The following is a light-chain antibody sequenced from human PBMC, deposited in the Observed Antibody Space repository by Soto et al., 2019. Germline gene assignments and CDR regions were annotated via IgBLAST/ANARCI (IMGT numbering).Light chain of an antibody. CDR2: GAS. J-gene: IGKJ4*01. Sequence: EIVMTQSPATLSVSQGERATLSCRASRSISTNLAWYQQTPGQAPRLLIYGASTRATGIPGRFSGSGSGTEFTLTVSSLQSEDGAVYYCQQYNNWPLTFGGGTKVEIK. CDR3: QQYNNWPLT. CDR1: RSISTN. V-gene: IGKV3-15*01.